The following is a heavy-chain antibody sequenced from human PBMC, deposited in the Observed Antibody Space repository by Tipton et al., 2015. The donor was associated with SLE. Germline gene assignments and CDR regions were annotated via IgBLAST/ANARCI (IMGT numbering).Heavy chain of an antibody. V-gene: IGHV4-39*07. Sequence: TLSLTCTVSGGSISSSSYYWGWIRQPPGKGLEWIGEINHSGSTNYNPSLKSRVTISVDTSKNQFSLKLSSVTAADTAVYYCARRGGINYWGQGTLVTVSS. CDR1: GGSISSSSYY. J-gene: IGHJ4*02. D-gene: IGHD3-16*01. CDR3: ARRGGINY. CDR2: INHSGST.